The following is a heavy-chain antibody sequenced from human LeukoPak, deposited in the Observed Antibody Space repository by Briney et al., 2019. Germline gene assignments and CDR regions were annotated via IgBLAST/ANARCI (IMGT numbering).Heavy chain of an antibody. CDR1: GFTFSSYA. V-gene: IGHV3-30-3*01. Sequence: GGSLRLSCAASGFTFSSYAMHWVRQAPGKGLEWVAVISYDGSNKYYADSVKGRFTISRDNSKNTLYLQMNSLRAEDTAVYYCARSSGSHSYFDYWGQGTLVTVSS. J-gene: IGHJ4*02. D-gene: IGHD2-15*01. CDR3: ARSSGSHSYFDY. CDR2: ISYDGSNK.